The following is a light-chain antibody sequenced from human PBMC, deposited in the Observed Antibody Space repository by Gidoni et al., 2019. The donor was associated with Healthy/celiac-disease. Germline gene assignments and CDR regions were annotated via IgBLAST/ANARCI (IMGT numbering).Light chain of an antibody. Sequence: SSELTQAPAVSVALGQTVRITCQGDSLRSYYASWYQQKPGQAPVLVIYGKNNRPSGIPDRCSGSSSGNTASLTITGAQAEDEADYYCNSRDSSGNHLVVFGGGTKLTV. CDR3: NSRDSSGNHLVV. V-gene: IGLV3-19*01. J-gene: IGLJ2*01. CDR2: GKN. CDR1: SLRSYY.